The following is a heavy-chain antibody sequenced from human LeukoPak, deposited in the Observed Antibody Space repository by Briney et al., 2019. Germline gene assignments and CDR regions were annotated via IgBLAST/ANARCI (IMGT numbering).Heavy chain of an antibody. CDR3: ARDSSGPPDYRFDY. J-gene: IGHJ4*02. D-gene: IGHD5-12*01. V-gene: IGHV3-21*01. CDR1: GFTFSSYS. CDR2: ISSSSSYI. Sequence: GGSLRLSCAASGFTFSSYSMNWVRQAPGKGLEWVSSISSSSSYIYYADSVKGRFTISRDNAKNSLYLQMNSLRAEDTAVYYCARDSSGPPDYRFDYWGQGTLVTVSS.